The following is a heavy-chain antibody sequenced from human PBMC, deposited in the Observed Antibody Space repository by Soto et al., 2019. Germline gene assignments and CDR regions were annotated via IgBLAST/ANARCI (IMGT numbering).Heavy chain of an antibody. J-gene: IGHJ4*02. Sequence: GESLKISCAASGFTFSSYAMSWVRQAPGKGLEWVSAISGSGGSTYYADSVKGRFTISRDNSKNTLYLQMNSLRAEDTAVYYCAKGGLGTTVTTNFDYWGQGTLVTVSS. V-gene: IGHV3-23*01. CDR3: AKGGLGTTVTTNFDY. CDR1: GFTFSSYA. CDR2: ISGSGGST. D-gene: IGHD4-17*01.